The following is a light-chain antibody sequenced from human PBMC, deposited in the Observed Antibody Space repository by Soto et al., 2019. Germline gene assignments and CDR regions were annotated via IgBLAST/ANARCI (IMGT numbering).Light chain of an antibody. V-gene: IGKV4-1*01. J-gene: IGKJ1*01. CDR3: QQYYIAPWT. Sequence: DIVMTQSPDSLAVSLGERATINCKSSQSVLYSSNNKNDLGWYQQKPGQPPKLLIYWASTRESGVPDRFSGSGSGTDFALTITSLQAEAVAVYYCQQYYIAPWTFGLGTKVEIK. CDR2: WAS. CDR1: QSVLYSSNNKND.